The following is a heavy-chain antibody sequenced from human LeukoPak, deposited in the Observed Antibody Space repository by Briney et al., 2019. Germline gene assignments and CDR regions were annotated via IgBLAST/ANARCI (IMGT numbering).Heavy chain of an antibody. Sequence: GGSLRLSCAASGFTFRSYAMSWVRQAPGKGLEWVSAISGSGGSTYYADSVKGRFTISRDNAKSSLYLQMNSLRVEDTAVYYCAITGGPTVTAFDLWGQGILVTVSS. V-gene: IGHV3-23*01. D-gene: IGHD4-11*01. CDR1: GFTFRSYA. CDR3: AITGGPTVTAFDL. CDR2: ISGSGGST. J-gene: IGHJ4*02.